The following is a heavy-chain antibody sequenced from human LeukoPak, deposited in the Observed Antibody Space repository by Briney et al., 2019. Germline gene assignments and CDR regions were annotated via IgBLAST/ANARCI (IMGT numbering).Heavy chain of an antibody. D-gene: IGHD6-13*01. CDR3: ARPDSSSWYRLAFDI. J-gene: IGHJ3*02. CDR1: GYSFTSYW. Sequence: GASLKISYKGSGYSFTSYWIGWVRQMPGKGLEWMGIIYPGDSDTRYSPSFQGQVTISADKSISTAYLQWSSLKASDTAMYYCARPDSSSWYRLAFDIWGQGTMVTVSS. V-gene: IGHV5-51*01. CDR2: IYPGDSDT.